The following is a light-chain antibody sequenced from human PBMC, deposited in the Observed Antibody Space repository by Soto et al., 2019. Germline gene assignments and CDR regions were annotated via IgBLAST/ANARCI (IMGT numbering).Light chain of an antibody. J-gene: IGKJ2*01. CDR2: DAS. CDR3: QQDNSYSST. V-gene: IGKV1-5*01. CDR1: QSISSW. Sequence: DIQMTQSPSTLSASVGDRVTITCRASQSISSWLAWYQQKPGKAPKLLIYDASSLESGVPSRFSGSGSGTEFNLTISSLQPDDFATYYCQQDNSYSSTFGRGTKLEIK.